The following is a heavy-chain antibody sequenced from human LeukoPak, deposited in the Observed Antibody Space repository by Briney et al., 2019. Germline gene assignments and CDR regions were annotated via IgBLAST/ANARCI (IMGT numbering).Heavy chain of an antibody. CDR3: ARTTMVRGAMGGFDY. Sequence: GESLKISCKGSGYSSTSYWIGWVRQMPGKGLEWMGIIYPGDSDTRYSPSFQGQVTISADKSISTAYLQWSSPKASDTAMYYCARTTMVRGAMGGFDYWGQGTLVTVSS. D-gene: IGHD3-10*01. J-gene: IGHJ4*02. V-gene: IGHV5-51*01. CDR2: IYPGDSDT. CDR1: GYSSTSYW.